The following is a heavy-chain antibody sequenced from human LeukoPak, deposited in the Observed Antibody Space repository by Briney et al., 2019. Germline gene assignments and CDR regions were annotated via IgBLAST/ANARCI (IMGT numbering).Heavy chain of an antibody. CDR1: GFTFSSYA. CDR2: ISSSGGST. V-gene: IGHV3-23*01. CDR3: AKDRTILAGYSSSWSTFDY. D-gene: IGHD6-13*01. Sequence: GGSLRLSCAASGFTFSSYAMNWVRQAPGKGLEWVSAISSSGGSTYYADSVKGRFTISRDNSKKTLYLQMNSLRAEDTAVYYCAKDRTILAGYSSSWSTFDYWGQGTLVTVSS. J-gene: IGHJ4*02.